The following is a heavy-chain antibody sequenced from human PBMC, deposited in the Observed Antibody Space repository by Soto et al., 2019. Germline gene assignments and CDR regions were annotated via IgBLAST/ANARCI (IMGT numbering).Heavy chain of an antibody. Sequence: PSETLSLTCSVSGGSISCHYWTWIRQSPGKGLEWIGYIFYSGSTNYNPSLKSRVTISVDTSKNQFSLKMSSVTAADTAVYYCARVGSSGWSPDYWGRGTLVTVS. V-gene: IGHV4-59*11. D-gene: IGHD6-19*01. CDR2: IFYSGST. CDR3: ARVGSSGWSPDY. CDR1: GGSISCHY. J-gene: IGHJ4*02.